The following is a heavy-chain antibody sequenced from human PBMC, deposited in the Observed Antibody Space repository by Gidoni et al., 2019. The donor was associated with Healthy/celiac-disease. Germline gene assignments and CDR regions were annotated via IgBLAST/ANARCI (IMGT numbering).Heavy chain of an antibody. CDR2: IYPSGST. D-gene: IGHD3-3*01. CDR3: ARGGAYDFWSGYRAVPFDP. Sequence: QLQLQESGSGLVKPSQTLSLTCAVSGGSISSGGYSWSWIRQPPGKGLEWIGYIYPSGSTYYNPSLKSRVTISVDRSKNQFSLKLSSVTAADTAVYYCARGGAYDFWSGYRAVPFDPWGQGTLVTVSS. V-gene: IGHV4-30-2*01. J-gene: IGHJ5*02. CDR1: GGSISSGGYS.